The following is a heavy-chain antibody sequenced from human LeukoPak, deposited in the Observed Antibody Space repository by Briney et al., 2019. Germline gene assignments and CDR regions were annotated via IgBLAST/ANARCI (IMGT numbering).Heavy chain of an antibody. CDR3: AKVYVAAVPGAFDI. CDR1: VFTFSSYA. J-gene: IGHJ3*02. D-gene: IGHD6-13*01. Sequence: GGSLRLSCAASVFTFSSYAMSSVAEAPGKGVECVSAISGSVGSTYYADSVKSRFTISRDNYKNTLYLQMNSLRAEDTAVYYCAKVYVAAVPGAFDIWGQGTMVTVSS. CDR2: ISGSVGST. V-gene: IGHV3-23*01.